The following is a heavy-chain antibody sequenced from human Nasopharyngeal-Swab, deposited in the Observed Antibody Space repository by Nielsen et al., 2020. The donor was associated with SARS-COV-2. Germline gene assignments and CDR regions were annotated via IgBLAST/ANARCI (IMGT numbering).Heavy chain of an antibody. CDR2: INPYNGDT. CDR1: GYTFTDYC. Sequence: ASVKVSCKTSGYTFTDYCIHWVRQVPGQGLEWVGCINPYNGDTFYAQNFQGRVTVTRDTSRSTAYIDLSRLRSDDTAVYYCARDYYDNYDSDFWGQGTLVTVSS. V-gene: IGHV1-2*02. D-gene: IGHD3-22*01. CDR3: ARDYYDNYDSDF. J-gene: IGHJ4*02.